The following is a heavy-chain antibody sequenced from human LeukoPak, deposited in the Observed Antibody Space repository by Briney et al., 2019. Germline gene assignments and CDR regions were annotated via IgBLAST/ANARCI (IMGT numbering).Heavy chain of an antibody. CDR3: AKTYSSGLYYGMDV. D-gene: IGHD6-19*01. J-gene: IGHJ6*02. V-gene: IGHV4-59*01. CDR1: GGSISSYY. CDR2: IYYSGST. Sequence: SETLSLTCTVSGGSISSYYWSWIRQPPGKGLEWIGYIYYSGSTNYNPSLKSRVTISVDTSKNQFSLKLSSVTAADTAMYYCAKTYSSGLYYGMDVWGQGTTVTVSS.